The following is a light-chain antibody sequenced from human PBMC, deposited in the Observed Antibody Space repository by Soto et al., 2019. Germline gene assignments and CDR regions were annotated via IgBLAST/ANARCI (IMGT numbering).Light chain of an antibody. J-gene: IGLJ1*01. V-gene: IGLV2-14*03. CDR1: SSDVGGYSY. CDR2: DVS. Sequence: QSALTQPASVSGSPGQSITISCTGTSSDVGGYSYVSWYQHHPGKAPKLMIYDVSNRPSGVSNRFSGSKSGNTASLTISGLQAEDEADYYCDSYTSSRAYVFGIGTKLTVL. CDR3: DSYTSSRAYV.